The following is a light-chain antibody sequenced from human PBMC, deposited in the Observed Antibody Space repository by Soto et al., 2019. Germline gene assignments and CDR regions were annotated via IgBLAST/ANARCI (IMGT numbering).Light chain of an antibody. V-gene: IGKV3-20*01. CDR2: STS. CDR3: HQYGTPPRT. CDR1: QSVDSSY. J-gene: IGKJ2*01. Sequence: EIVLTQSPGTQSLSPGEKATLTCRASQSVDSSYLAWYQQRPGQAPRLLIYSTSRRATGIPDRFSGRGSGTDFSLTISRLEPVDFAVYYCHQYGTPPRTFGQGTKLEI.